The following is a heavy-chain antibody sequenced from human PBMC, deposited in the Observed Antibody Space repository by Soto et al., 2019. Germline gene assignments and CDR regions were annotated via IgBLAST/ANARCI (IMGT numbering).Heavy chain of an antibody. CDR3: ARGLMPDCSSTSCYVSGFDY. J-gene: IGHJ4*02. CDR1: GGSFSGYY. CDR2: INHSGST. D-gene: IGHD2-2*01. Sequence: SETLSLTCAVYGGSFSGYYWSWIRQPPGKGLEWIGEINHSGSTNYNPSLKSRVTISVDTSKNQFSLKLSSVTAADTAVYYCARGLMPDCSSTSCYVSGFDYWGQGTLVTVSS. V-gene: IGHV4-34*01.